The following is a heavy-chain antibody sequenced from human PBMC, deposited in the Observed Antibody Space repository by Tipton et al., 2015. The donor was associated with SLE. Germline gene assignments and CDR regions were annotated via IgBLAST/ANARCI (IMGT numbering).Heavy chain of an antibody. CDR1: ADSIRRSY. J-gene: IGHJ4*02. V-gene: IGHV4-59*12. D-gene: IGHD1-14*01. CDR3: ARARRTTSSHFDY. CDR2: IYYTGDT. Sequence: TLSLTCSVSADSIRRSYWSWIRQPPGKGLEWIGYIYYTGDTNYNPSLKSRVTISADTSKNQFSLRLTSMTPADTALYYCARARRTTSSHFDYWGQGTLVTVSS.